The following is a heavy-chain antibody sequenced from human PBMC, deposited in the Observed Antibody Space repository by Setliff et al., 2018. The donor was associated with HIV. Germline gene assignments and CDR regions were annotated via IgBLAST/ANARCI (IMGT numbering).Heavy chain of an antibody. CDR3: ARRRGAAGYNWFDP. J-gene: IGHJ5*02. CDR1: GGSISSSSYY. D-gene: IGHD6-19*01. CDR2: IYYSGST. Sequence: PSETLSLTCTVSGGSISSSSYYWGWIRQPPGKGLEWIGSIYYSGSTYYNPSLKSRVTISVDTSKNQFSLKLSSVTAADTAVYYCARRRGAAGYNWFDPWGQGTLVTVSS. V-gene: IGHV4-39*01.